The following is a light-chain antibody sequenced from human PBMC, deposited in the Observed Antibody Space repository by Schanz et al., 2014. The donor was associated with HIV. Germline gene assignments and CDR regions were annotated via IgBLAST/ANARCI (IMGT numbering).Light chain of an antibody. CDR3: QQYGSLPWT. CDR2: GAS. CDR1: QSVTSNY. J-gene: IGKJ1*01. V-gene: IGKV3-20*01. Sequence: EIVLTQSPATLSLSPGERATLSCRASQSVTSNYLAWYQQKPGQAPRLLIFGASNRATGIPDRFSGGVSGTDFTLTISRVEPEDYAVYYCQQYGSLPWTFGQGTKVEVK.